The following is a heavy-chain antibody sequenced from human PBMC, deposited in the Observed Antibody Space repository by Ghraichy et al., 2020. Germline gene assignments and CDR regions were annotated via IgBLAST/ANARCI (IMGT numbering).Heavy chain of an antibody. Sequence: SETLSLTCAVYVGSFSGYYWSWIRQPPGKGLEWIGEINPTGTTNNNPSLKSRLTLLGDPSKNQFSLQLKSVTAADTAVYYCARRRQTWSAAEGDAFDIWGHGTMVTVSS. J-gene: IGHJ3*02. CDR1: VGSFSGYY. CDR2: INPTGTT. D-gene: IGHD5-18*01. V-gene: IGHV4-34*01. CDR3: ARRRQTWSAAEGDAFDI.